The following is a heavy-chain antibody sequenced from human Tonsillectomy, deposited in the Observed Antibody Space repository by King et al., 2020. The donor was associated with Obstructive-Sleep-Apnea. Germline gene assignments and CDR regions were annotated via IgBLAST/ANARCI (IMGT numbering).Heavy chain of an antibody. J-gene: IGHJ5*02. CDR2: IYYSGST. CDR1: GGSISSYY. D-gene: IGHD3-3*01. CDR3: ARNDFWSGPDWFDP. V-gene: IGHV4-59*01. Sequence: QLQESGPGLVKPSETLCLTCTVSGGSISSYYWSWIRQPPGKGLEWIGYIYYSGSTNYNPSLKSRVTISVDTSKNQFSLKLSSVTAADTAVYYCARNDFWSGPDWFDPWGQGTLVTVSS.